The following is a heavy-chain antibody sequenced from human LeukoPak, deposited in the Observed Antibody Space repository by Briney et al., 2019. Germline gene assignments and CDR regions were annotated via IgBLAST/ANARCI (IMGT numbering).Heavy chain of an antibody. CDR2: ISSSGSTI. CDR3: ARDYGGCDFGYYYGMDV. J-gene: IGHJ6*04. V-gene: IGHV3-48*03. D-gene: IGHD5-12*01. CDR1: GFTFSSYE. Sequence: PGGSLRLSCAASGFTFSSYEMNWVRQAPGKGLEWVSYISSSGSTIYYADSVKGRFTISRDNAKNSLYLQMNSLRAEDTAVYYCARDYGGCDFGYYYGMDVWGKGTTVTVSS.